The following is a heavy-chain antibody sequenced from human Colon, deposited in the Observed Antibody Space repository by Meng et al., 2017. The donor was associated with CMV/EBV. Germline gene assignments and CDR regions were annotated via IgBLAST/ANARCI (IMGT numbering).Heavy chain of an antibody. CDR3: AKDRIPGRARLDWFDP. CDR2: GKNRANGYGT. D-gene: IGHD2-2*01. Sequence: GGSLRLSCATSGFIFTEYYMDWIRQSPGKGLEWVGRGKNRANGYGTEYAASVKGRFFISRNDSDNSLHLQMTRLESEDTAVYYCAKDRIPGRARLDWFDPWGQGTLVTVSS. V-gene: IGHV3-72*01. J-gene: IGHJ5*02. CDR1: GFIFTEYY.